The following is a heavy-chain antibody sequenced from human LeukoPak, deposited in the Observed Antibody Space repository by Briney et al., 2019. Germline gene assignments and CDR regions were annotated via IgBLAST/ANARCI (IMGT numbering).Heavy chain of an antibody. CDR1: GFTFSSYA. V-gene: IGHV3-23*01. CDR2: ISGSGGST. D-gene: IGHD6-13*01. Sequence: GGSLRLSCAASGFTFSSYAMSWVRQAPGKGLKWVSAISGSGGSTYYADSVKGRFTISRDNSKNTLYLQMNSLRAEDTAVYYCARESSSWYSYFDYWGQGTLVTVSS. CDR3: ARESSSWYSYFDY. J-gene: IGHJ4*02.